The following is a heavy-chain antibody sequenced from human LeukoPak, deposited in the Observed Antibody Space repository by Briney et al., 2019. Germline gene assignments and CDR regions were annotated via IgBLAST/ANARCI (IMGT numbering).Heavy chain of an antibody. CDR2: ISGSGGTT. J-gene: IGHJ4*02. CDR3: AKDQTVATTSNFDY. Sequence: GALRLSCAASGFTFSTYAMSWVRQAPGKGLEWVSAISGSGGTTHYADSVKGRFTISRDNSKKTLYLQMNSLRAEDTAVYYCAKDQTVATTSNFDYWGQGTLVTVSS. V-gene: IGHV3-23*01. CDR1: GFTFSTYA. D-gene: IGHD5-12*01.